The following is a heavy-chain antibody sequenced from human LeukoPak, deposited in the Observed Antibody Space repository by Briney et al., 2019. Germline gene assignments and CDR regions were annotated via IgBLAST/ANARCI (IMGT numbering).Heavy chain of an antibody. V-gene: IGHV4-38-2*02. CDR2: IFYSGST. CDR1: DFSIRTSYY. Sequence: PSETLSLTCTVSDFSIRTSYYWSWIRQPPGKGLEWIGNIFYSGSTYYSPSLRSRVTISLDTSRNQFSLKLNSVTAADTAVYYCAKSNGYGLVDIWGQGTMVTVSS. CDR3: AKSNGYGLVDI. D-gene: IGHD3-10*01. J-gene: IGHJ3*02.